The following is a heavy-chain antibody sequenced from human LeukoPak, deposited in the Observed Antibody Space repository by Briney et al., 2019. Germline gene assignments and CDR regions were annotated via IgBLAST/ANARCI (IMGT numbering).Heavy chain of an antibody. Sequence: GGSLRLSCAASAFTFSNYWMHWVRQVPGKGLVWVARISNDGSSTGYADSVRGRFTVSRDNAKNTLYLQMNSLGVEDTAIYYCTNATQEVWEVSAHWGQGTLVTVSS. V-gene: IGHV3-74*01. D-gene: IGHD5/OR15-5a*01. CDR3: TNATQEVWEVSAH. J-gene: IGHJ4*02. CDR2: ISNDGSST. CDR1: AFTFSNYW.